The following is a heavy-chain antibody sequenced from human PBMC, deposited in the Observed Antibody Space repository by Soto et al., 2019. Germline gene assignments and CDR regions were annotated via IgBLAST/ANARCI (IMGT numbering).Heavy chain of an antibody. J-gene: IGHJ4*02. CDR3: AREAMATSTFDC. V-gene: IGHV3-74*01. CDR2: LNTDGTTA. D-gene: IGHD5-12*01. CDR1: GFTFSRYW. Sequence: TGGSLRLSCAASGFTFSRYWMHWVRQAPGKGLMWVSRLNTDGTTAAYADSVKGRFTISRDNAKNTLYLLMNSLRVEDTAVYYCAREAMATSTFDCWGQGALVTVSS.